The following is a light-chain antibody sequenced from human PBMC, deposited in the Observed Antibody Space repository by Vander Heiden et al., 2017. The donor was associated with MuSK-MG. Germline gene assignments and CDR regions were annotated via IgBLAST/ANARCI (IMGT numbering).Light chain of an antibody. J-gene: IGKJ1*01. V-gene: IGKV1D-8*02. CDR2: AAS. CDR3: QQDYSFPQT. CDR1: QGISSY. Sequence: AIWMPQSPSLLSASTGATVTLSCRMSQGISSYLDWYQQKPGKAPELLIYAASTLQRGVPSRFSGSGSGTDFTLTISCLQSEDFATYYCQQDYSFPQTFGQGTKVEIK.